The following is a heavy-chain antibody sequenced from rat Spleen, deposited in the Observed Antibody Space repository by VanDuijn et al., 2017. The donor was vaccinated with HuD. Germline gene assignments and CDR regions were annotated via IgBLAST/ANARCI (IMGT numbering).Heavy chain of an antibody. J-gene: IGHJ2*01. CDR3: TRDWDY. Sequence: EVRLVESGGGLVQPGGSLKLSCTASRFTFSDYTMAWVRQAPTKGLEWVATISYDGSSTYYRDSVKGRFTISRDNAKSTLYLQMDSLRSEDTATYYCTRDWDYWGQGVMVTVSS. CDR2: ISYDGSST. V-gene: IGHV5-29*01. CDR1: RFTFSDYT.